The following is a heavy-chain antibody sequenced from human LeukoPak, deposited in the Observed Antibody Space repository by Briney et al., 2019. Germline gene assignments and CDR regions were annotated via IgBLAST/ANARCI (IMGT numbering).Heavy chain of an antibody. Sequence: GGSLRLSCAASGCTFSSYSMNWVRQAPGKGLEWVSSISSSSSYIYYADSVKGRFTISRDNAKNSLYLQMNSLRAEDTAVYYCARENYYDSSGYYYVVDYWGQGTLVTVSS. J-gene: IGHJ4*02. CDR1: GCTFSSYS. CDR3: ARENYYDSSGYYYVVDY. V-gene: IGHV3-21*01. CDR2: ISSSSSYI. D-gene: IGHD3-22*01.